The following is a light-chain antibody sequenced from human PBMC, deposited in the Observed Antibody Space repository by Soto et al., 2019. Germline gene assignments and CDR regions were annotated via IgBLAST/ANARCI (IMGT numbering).Light chain of an antibody. V-gene: IGLV2-14*03. CDR2: DVT. CDR3: SSYTGSNTLEV. CDR1: SSDVGGYNY. Sequence: QSALTQPASLSGSPGQSITISCTGTSSDVGGYNYVSWYQQHPGKAPKLMIYDVTNRPSGVSNRFSGSKSGNTASLTISGLQAEDEADYYCSSYTGSNTLEVFGTGTKVTVL. J-gene: IGLJ1*01.